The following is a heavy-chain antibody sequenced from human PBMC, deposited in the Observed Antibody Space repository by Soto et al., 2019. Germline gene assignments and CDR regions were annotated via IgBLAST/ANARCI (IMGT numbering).Heavy chain of an antibody. D-gene: IGHD4-17*01. CDR3: ASVNYGDPRDPFVY. J-gene: IGHJ4*02. CDR2: IYYSAIT. V-gene: IGHV4-31*03. Sequence: QVRLQESGPGLLRPSQTLSLTCTVSGGSISGGGYYWSWVRQHPGKGLEWLGYIYYSAITFYNPSLKSRLARSLDTSQKQFSMRRNTITAADTAVYYCASVNYGDPRDPFVYWGQGALVTVSS. CDR1: GGSISGGGYY.